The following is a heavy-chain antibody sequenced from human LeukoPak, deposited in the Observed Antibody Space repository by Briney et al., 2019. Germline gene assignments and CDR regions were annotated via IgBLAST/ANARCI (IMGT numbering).Heavy chain of an antibody. CDR3: ARQFGYTSASDGFDI. Sequence: SETLSLTCVVSGGSVSSSDYYWGWIRRPPGKGLEWIGSMSSGGTTNDSPSLKSRVTISVDTSRNQFSLKLSSVTATDTAVYYCARQFGYTSASDGFDIWGQGTMVTVSS. CDR1: GGSVSSSDYY. D-gene: IGHD6-19*01. V-gene: IGHV4-39*01. J-gene: IGHJ3*02. CDR2: MSSGGTT.